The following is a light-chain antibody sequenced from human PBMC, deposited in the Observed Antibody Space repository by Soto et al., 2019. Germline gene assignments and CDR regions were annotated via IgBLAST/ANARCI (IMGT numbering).Light chain of an antibody. J-gene: IGKJ1*01. CDR2: DAS. V-gene: IGKV1-17*02. CDR3: QEYNSDSWT. CDR1: QGIRND. Sequence: IQMTQSPSSLSASVGDRVTITCRASQGIRNDLGWYQQKPGKAPKLLISDASSLESGVPSRFSGSGSGTEFTLTISNLQPDDFATYYCQEYNSDSWTFGQGTKVEIK.